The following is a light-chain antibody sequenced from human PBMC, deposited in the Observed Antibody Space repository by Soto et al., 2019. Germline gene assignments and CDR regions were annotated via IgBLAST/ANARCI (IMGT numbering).Light chain of an antibody. J-gene: IGKJ1*01. V-gene: IGKV3-20*01. Sequence: EIVLTQSPCTLSLSPGERVTLSCRASQSVPANYLAWYQHKPGQAPRLLIYGAFSRATGIPDRFSGSGSGADFTLTVSRLEPEDFAVYYCQQYGTPWWTFGQGARVEIK. CDR3: QQYGTPWWT. CDR1: QSVPANY. CDR2: GAF.